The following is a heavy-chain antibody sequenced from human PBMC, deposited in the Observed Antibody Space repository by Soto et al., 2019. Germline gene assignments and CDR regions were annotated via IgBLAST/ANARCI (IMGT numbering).Heavy chain of an antibody. Sequence: ASVKVSCKSSGYTFTSYGISCVRQAPGQGLEWMGWISAYNGNTNYAQKLQGRVTMTTDTSTSTAYMELRSLRSDDTAVYYCASAPGQNYDFWSGPINYYYGMDVWGQGTTVTVSS. CDR3: ASAPGQNYDFWSGPINYYYGMDV. CDR1: GYTFTSYG. D-gene: IGHD3-3*01. J-gene: IGHJ6*02. V-gene: IGHV1-18*01. CDR2: ISAYNGNT.